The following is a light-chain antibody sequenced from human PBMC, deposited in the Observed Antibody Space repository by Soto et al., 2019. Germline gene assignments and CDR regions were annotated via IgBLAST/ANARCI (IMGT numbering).Light chain of an antibody. J-gene: IGKJ1*01. Sequence: DIQMTQSPSTLSASVGDRVTITCRASQSISVSLAWYQQKPGKAPKLLIYEASNLKSGVPSRFSGSGSGTEYTLTISSLQPDYSASYYCQQYNGYWTFGQGTRVEIK. V-gene: IGKV1-5*03. CDR3: QQYNGYWT. CDR1: QSISVS. CDR2: EAS.